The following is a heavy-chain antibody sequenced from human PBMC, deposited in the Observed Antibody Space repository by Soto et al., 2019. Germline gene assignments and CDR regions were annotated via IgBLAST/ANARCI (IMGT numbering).Heavy chain of an antibody. V-gene: IGHV3-23*01. J-gene: IGHJ4*02. D-gene: IGHD6-19*01. CDR2: ISGSGGST. Sequence: GGSLRLSCAASGFTFSSYAMSWVRQAPGKGLEWVSAISGSGGSTYYADSVKGRFTISRDNSKNTLYLQMNSLRAEDTAVYYCAKEGGSGWYFTAAYFDYWGQGTLVTVSS. CDR1: GFTFSSYA. CDR3: AKEGGSGWYFTAAYFDY.